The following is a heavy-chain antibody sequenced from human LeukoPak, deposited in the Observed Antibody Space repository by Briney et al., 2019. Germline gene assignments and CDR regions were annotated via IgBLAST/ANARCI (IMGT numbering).Heavy chain of an antibody. Sequence: ASVKVSCKASGYTFTSYYMHWVRQAPGQGLEWMGWINPNSGGTNYAQKFQGRVTMTRDTSISTAYMELSRLRSDDTAVYYCARAYCSSTSCYFRGAFDIWGQGTMVTVSS. CDR3: ARAYCSSTSCYFRGAFDI. J-gene: IGHJ3*02. CDR2: INPNSGGT. V-gene: IGHV1-2*02. CDR1: GYTFTSYY. D-gene: IGHD2-2*01.